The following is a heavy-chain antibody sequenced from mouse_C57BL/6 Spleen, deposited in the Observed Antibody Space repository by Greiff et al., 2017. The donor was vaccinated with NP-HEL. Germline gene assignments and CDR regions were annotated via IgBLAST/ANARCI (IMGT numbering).Heavy chain of an antibody. D-gene: IGHD1-1*01. V-gene: IGHV1-53*01. CDR1: GYTFTSYW. CDR3: ARYYYGSGGFAY. Sequence: VQLQQSGTELVKPGASVKLSCKASGYTFTSYWMHWVKQRPGQGLEWIGNINPSNGGTNYNEKFKSKATLTVDKSSSTAYMQLSSLTSEDSAVYYGARYYYGSGGFAYWGQGTLVTVSA. J-gene: IGHJ3*01. CDR2: INPSNGGT.